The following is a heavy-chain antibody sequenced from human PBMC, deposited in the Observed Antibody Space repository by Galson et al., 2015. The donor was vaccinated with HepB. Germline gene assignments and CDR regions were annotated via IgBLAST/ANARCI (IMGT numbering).Heavy chain of an antibody. CDR2: ISAYNGNT. Sequence: SVKVSCKASGYTFTSYGISWVRQAPGQGLEWMGWISAYNGNTNYAQKLQGRVTMTTDTSTSTAYMELRSLRSDDTAVYYCARELKLDRRITMVRGVDRWGYFDYWGQGTLVTVPS. D-gene: IGHD3-10*01. CDR3: ARELKLDRRITMVRGVDRWGYFDY. J-gene: IGHJ4*02. CDR1: GYTFTSYG. V-gene: IGHV1-18*04.